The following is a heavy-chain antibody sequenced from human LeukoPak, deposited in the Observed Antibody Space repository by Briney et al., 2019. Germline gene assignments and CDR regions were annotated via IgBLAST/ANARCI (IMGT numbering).Heavy chain of an antibody. J-gene: IGHJ3*02. V-gene: IGHV4-61*02. CDR3: ARADRSGYFGNVVAFDI. CDR1: GGSINSGSYS. CDR2: IHISGST. Sequence: PSQTLSLTCTVSGGSINSGSYSWTWIRQPAGKGLEWIGRIHISGSTDYTPSLKSRVNISVDTSKNQFSLKLSSVTAADTAVYYCARADRSGYFGNVVAFDIWGQGTMVTVSS. D-gene: IGHD3-22*01.